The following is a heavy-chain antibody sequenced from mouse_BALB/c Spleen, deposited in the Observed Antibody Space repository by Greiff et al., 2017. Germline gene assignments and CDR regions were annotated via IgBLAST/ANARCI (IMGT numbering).Heavy chain of an antibody. D-gene: IGHD2-3*01. J-gene: IGHJ4*01. CDR3: ARHSDGYYDAMDY. CDR2: ISNGGGST. V-gene: IGHV5-12-1*01. Sequence: EVNVVESGGGLVKPGGSLKLSCAASGFAFSSYDMSWVRQTPEKRLEWVAYISNGGGSTYYPDTVKGRFTISRDNAKNTLYLQMSSLKSEDTAMYYCARHSDGYYDAMDYWGQGTSVTVSS. CDR1: GFAFSSYD.